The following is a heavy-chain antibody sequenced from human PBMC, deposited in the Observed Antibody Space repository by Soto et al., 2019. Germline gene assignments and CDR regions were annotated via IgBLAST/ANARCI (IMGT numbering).Heavy chain of an antibody. D-gene: IGHD6-6*01. Sequence: QVQLVESGGGVVQPGRSLRLSCEASGFTFSSYAMHWVRQAPGKGLEWVAVISYDGSNKYYADSVKGRFTISRDNSKNTVYLQMNSLIAEVTAVYYCARSIAARGGFDDWGKGTLVTVS. CDR1: GFTFSSYA. CDR2: ISYDGSNK. V-gene: IGHV3-30-3*01. J-gene: IGHJ4*02. CDR3: ARSIAARGGFDD.